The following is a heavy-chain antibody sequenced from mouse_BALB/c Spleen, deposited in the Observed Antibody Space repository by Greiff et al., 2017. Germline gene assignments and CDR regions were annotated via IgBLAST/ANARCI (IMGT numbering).Heavy chain of an antibody. J-gene: IGHJ4*01. D-gene: IGHD2-3*01. V-gene: IGHV1-54*01. Sequence: QVQLQQSGAELVRPGTSVKVSCKASGYAFTNYLIEWVKQRPGQGLEWIGVINPGSGGTNYNEKFKGKATLTADKSSSTAYMQLSSLTSDDSAVYFCARGLLSPDYAMDYWGQGTSVTVSS. CDR3: ARGLLSPDYAMDY. CDR1: GYAFTNYL. CDR2: INPGSGGT.